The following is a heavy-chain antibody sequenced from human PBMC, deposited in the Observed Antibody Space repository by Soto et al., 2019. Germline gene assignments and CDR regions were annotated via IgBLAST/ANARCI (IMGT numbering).Heavy chain of an antibody. J-gene: IGHJ6*02. CDR1: GGSFTYT. Sequence: QMHLVQSGAEVKKPGSSVKVSCKASGGSFTYTLSWVRQAPGQGLELMGGIIPIFGTTNYAQKFQGRVTITADESTKTAYMELSTLRSEDTAVYYCARLHSHGTYGMDVWGQGTTVTVSS. V-gene: IGHV1-69*01. CDR3: ARLHSHGTYGMDV. D-gene: IGHD5-18*01. CDR2: IIPIFGTT.